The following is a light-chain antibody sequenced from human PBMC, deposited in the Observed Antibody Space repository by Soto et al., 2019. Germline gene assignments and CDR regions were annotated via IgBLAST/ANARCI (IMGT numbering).Light chain of an antibody. J-gene: IGKJ2*01. CDR3: QQANSSPYT. V-gene: IGKV1-12*01. CDR1: QGISTW. CDR2: APS. Sequence: DIQMTQSPSSVSASVGDRVTITCRASQGISTWLAWYQQKPGKAPKLLFYAPSSLQSGVLSRFRGSGSGTDFTLTISSLQPEDFATDYCQQANSSPYTIGQGTKLEIK.